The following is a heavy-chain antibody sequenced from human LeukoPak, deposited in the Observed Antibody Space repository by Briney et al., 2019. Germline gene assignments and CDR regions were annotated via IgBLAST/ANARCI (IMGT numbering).Heavy chain of an antibody. CDR2: IYYSGST. Sequence: SETLSPTCTVSGGSISSSSYYWGWICQPPGKGLEWIGSIYYSGSTYYNPSLKSRVTISVDTSKNQFSLKLSSVTAADTAVYYCARDPIVVVPAATRGNWFDPWGQGTLVTVSS. J-gene: IGHJ5*02. CDR1: GGSISSSSYY. V-gene: IGHV4-39*07. D-gene: IGHD2-2*01. CDR3: ARDPIVVVPAATRGNWFDP.